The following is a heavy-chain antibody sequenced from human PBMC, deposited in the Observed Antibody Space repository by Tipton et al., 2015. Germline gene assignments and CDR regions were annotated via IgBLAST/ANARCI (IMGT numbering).Heavy chain of an antibody. Sequence: TLSLTCTVSGYSISSGYYWGWIRQPPGKGLEWIGSIFHRGDTNYNPSLKSRVTISLDTSKNQFSLKLNSVTAADTAVYYCASVCISSSCYYWFDPWGQGTLVTVSS. CDR1: GYSISSGYY. D-gene: IGHD2-2*01. CDR3: ASVCISSSCYYWFDP. J-gene: IGHJ5*02. V-gene: IGHV4-38-2*02. CDR2: IFHRGDT.